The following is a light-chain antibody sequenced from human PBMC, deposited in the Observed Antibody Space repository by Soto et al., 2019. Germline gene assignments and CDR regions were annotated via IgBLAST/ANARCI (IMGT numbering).Light chain of an antibody. Sequence: QSVLAQPASVSGSPGLSITISCTGTSSDVGGYNSVSWYQQHPGKSPKLLIHEVTDRPSGVSSRFSGSKSGNTASLTISGLQADDEADYYCSSYTGSDTLVFGTGTKVTVL. V-gene: IGLV2-14*01. J-gene: IGLJ1*01. CDR1: SSDVGGYNS. CDR3: SSYTGSDTLV. CDR2: EVT.